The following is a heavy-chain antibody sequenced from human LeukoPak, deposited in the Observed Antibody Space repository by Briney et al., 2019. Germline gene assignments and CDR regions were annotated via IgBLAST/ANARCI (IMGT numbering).Heavy chain of an antibody. CDR1: GGSFSGYY. J-gene: IGHJ6*02. Sequence: KPSETLSLTCAVYGGSFSGYYWSWIRQPPGKGLEWIWEIYHSGSPNYNPSLKSRVIISVDTSKNQFSLKLSSVTAPDTAVYYCARGKGYSSGWPLPDYYDGMDVWGQGTTVTVSS. CDR2: IYHSGSP. CDR3: ARGKGYSSGWPLPDYYDGMDV. D-gene: IGHD6-19*01. V-gene: IGHV4-34*01.